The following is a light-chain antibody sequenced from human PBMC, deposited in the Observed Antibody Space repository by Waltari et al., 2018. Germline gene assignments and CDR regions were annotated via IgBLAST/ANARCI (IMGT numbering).Light chain of an antibody. J-gene: IGKJ4*01. CDR1: HSVSNL. CDR3: QQRYNWPLT. V-gene: IGKV3-11*01. Sequence: EIVLTQSPATLSLSPGERATLACRASHSVSNLLAWYQQRPGQSPRLLIYDTSYRAPGIPGRFSGSGSGADFTLTISGLEPEDFAVYYCQQRYNWPLTFGGGTRVEV. CDR2: DTS.